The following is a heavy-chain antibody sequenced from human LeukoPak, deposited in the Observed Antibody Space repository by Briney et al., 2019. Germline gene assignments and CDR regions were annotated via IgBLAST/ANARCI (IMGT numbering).Heavy chain of an antibody. CDR3: ARRVSSSWYVGTGALGYYYYYYMDV. J-gene: IGHJ6*03. Sequence: ASVKVSCKASGYTFTSYGISWVRQAPGQGLEWMGWMSAHNGYTKNAQKFQGRVTMTRNTSISTAYMELSSLRSEDTAVYYCARRVSSSWYVGTGALGYYYYYYMDVWGKGTTVTISS. D-gene: IGHD6-13*01. V-gene: IGHV1-8*02. CDR1: GYTFTSYG. CDR2: MSAHNGYT.